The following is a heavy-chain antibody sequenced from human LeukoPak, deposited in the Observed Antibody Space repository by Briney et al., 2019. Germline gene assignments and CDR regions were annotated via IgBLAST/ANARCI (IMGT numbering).Heavy chain of an antibody. Sequence: PGRSLRLSCAASGFTFSSYAMHWVRQAPGKGLEWVAVISYDGSNKYYADSVKGRFTISRDNSKNTLYLQMNSLRAEDTAVYYCARALDSRYTVMFFGYWGQETLVTVSS. CDR3: ARALDSRYTVMFFGY. CDR2: ISYDGSNK. D-gene: IGHD5-18*01. V-gene: IGHV3-30-3*01. J-gene: IGHJ4*02. CDR1: GFTFSSYA.